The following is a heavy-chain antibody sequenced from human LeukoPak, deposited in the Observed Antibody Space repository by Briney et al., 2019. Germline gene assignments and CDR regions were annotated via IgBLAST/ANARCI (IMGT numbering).Heavy chain of an antibody. V-gene: IGHV4-34*01. CDR3: AREGVAAHDAFDI. CDR1: GGSFGGYY. J-gene: IGHJ3*02. Sequence: PSETLSLTCAVYGGSFGGYYWSWIRQPPGKGLEWIGEINHSGSTNYNPSLKSRVTISVDTSKNQFSLKLSSVTAADTAVYYCAREGVAAHDAFDIWGQGTMVTVSS. CDR2: INHSGST. D-gene: IGHD2-15*01.